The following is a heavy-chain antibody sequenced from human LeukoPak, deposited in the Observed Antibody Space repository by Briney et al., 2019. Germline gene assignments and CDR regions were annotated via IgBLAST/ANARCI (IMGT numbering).Heavy chain of an antibody. Sequence: PSETLSLTCTVSGGSISSYYWSWIRQPPGKGLEWIGYIYYSGSTNYNPSLKSRDTISVDTSKNQFSLKLSSVTAADTAVYYCARAETGEWLFQFDYWGQGTLVTVSS. V-gene: IGHV4-59*01. D-gene: IGHD3-3*01. CDR1: GGSISSYY. CDR3: ARAETGEWLFQFDY. J-gene: IGHJ4*02. CDR2: IYYSGST.